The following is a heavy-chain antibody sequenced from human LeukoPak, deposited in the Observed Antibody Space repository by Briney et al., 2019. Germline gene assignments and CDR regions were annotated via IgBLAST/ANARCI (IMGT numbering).Heavy chain of an antibody. CDR1: GFTFSSYG. Sequence: GRSLRLSCAASGFTFSSYGMHWVRQAPGKGLEWVAVILYDGSNKYYADSVKGRFTISRDNSKNTLYLQMNSLRAEDTAVYYCAKDADTAMLFYFDYWGQGTMVTVSS. J-gene: IGHJ4*02. CDR3: AKDADTAMLFYFDY. V-gene: IGHV3-30*18. D-gene: IGHD5-18*01. CDR2: ILYDGSNK.